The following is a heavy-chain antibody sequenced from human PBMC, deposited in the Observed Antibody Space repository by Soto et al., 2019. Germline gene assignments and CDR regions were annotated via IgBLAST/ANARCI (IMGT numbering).Heavy chain of an antibody. CDR3: AREQWLVRGVFDY. J-gene: IGHJ4*02. Sequence: QVQLQESGPGLVKPSETLSLTCSVSGGSISGYYWSWIRQPPGKGLEWIGYIDDTGSTKDNPSLKSRVTISIDTSKNQFSLRLSSVTAADTAVYYCAREQWLVRGVFDYWGQGTLVTVSS. CDR2: IDDTGST. D-gene: IGHD6-19*01. CDR1: GGSISGYY. V-gene: IGHV4-59*01.